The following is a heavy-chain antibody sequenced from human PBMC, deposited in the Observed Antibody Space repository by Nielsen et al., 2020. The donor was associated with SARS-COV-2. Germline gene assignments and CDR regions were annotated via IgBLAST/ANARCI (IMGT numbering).Heavy chain of an antibody. Sequence: GESLKISCAASGFTFSSYAMSWVRQAPGKGLEWVSAISGSGGSTYYADSVKGRFTISRDNSKNTLYLQMNSLRAEDTAVYYCAKVAPYDFWSGYPTYYYYYYMDVWGKGTTVTVSS. CDR3: AKVAPYDFWSGYPTYYYYYYMDV. CDR1: GFTFSSYA. D-gene: IGHD3-3*01. V-gene: IGHV3-23*01. J-gene: IGHJ6*03. CDR2: ISGSGGST.